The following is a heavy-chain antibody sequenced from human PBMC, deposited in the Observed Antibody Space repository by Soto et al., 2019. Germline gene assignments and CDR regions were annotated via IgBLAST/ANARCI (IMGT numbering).Heavy chain of an antibody. Sequence: GGSLRLSCAASGFTFSSYGMHWVRQAPDKGLEWVAVIWYDGSNKYYADSVKDRFTISRDNSKNTLYLQMNSLRAEGTAVYYCARDKDYFWGSSTSKFDYWGQGTLVTVSS. J-gene: IGHJ4*02. CDR2: IWYDGSNK. D-gene: IGHD2-2*01. CDR3: ARDKDYFWGSSTSKFDY. CDR1: GFTFSSYG. V-gene: IGHV3-33*01.